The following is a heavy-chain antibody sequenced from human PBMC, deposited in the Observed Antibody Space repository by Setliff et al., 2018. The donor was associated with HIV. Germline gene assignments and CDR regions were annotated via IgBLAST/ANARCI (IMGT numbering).Heavy chain of an antibody. CDR3: ARDVYFTFSGEVIRHYLDV. CDR1: GGSISSSSYY. CDR2: IYYSGST. V-gene: IGHV4-61*01. D-gene: IGHD3-3*01. J-gene: IGHJ6*03. Sequence: SETLSLTCTVSGGSISSSSYYWSWIRQPPGKGLEWIGYIYYSGSTNYNPSLKSRVTMTEDTSSDTAYMEMSGLTSEDTAVYYCARDVYFTFSGEVIRHYLDVWGKGTTVTVSS.